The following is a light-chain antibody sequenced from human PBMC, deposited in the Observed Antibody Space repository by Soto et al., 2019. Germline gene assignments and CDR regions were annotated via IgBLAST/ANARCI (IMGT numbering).Light chain of an antibody. CDR1: QTVISY. CDR3: QQNYNTPPYT. Sequence: DIQLTQSPSSLSSSVGDRVTITCRASQTVISYLNLYQQKPGQAPTLLIYATTHLQSGVPSRFSGSGSGTEFTHSISRLHPEDFATYCCQQNYNTPPYTFGQGTKLEIK. V-gene: IGKV1-39*01. J-gene: IGKJ2*01. CDR2: ATT.